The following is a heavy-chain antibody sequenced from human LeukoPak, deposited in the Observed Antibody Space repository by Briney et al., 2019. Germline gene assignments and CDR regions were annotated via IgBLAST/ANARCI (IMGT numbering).Heavy chain of an antibody. Sequence: GGSLRLSCSASGFSSSRYWMHWVRQAPGKGLEWVAGISYDGSEKFYAESVKGRFTISRDNSENTLYLQMNSLRTEDTAVYNCARDLSGSYTVDYWGQGTLLTVSS. D-gene: IGHD1-26*01. J-gene: IGHJ4*02. V-gene: IGHV3-30*03. CDR2: ISYDGSEK. CDR3: ARDLSGSYTVDY. CDR1: GFSSSRYW.